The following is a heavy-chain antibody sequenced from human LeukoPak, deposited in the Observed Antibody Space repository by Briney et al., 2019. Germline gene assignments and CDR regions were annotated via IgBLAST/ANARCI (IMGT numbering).Heavy chain of an antibody. CDR1: EFTFSSYW. CDR2: INSDGSST. V-gene: IGHV3-74*01. J-gene: IGHJ4*02. CDR3: ARESPVYGVGDY. Sequence: QPGGSLRLSXAASEFTFSSYWMHWVRQPPGKGLVWVSRINSDGSSTRYADSVKGRFTISRDNAKNTLYLQMNSLRAEDTAVYYCARESPVYGVGDYWGQGTLVTVSS. D-gene: IGHD3-3*01.